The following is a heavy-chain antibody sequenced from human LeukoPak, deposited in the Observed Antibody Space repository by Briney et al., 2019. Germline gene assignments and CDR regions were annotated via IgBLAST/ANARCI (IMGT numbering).Heavy chain of an antibody. Sequence: SETLSLTCTVSGGSISSSSYYWGWIRQPPRKGLEWIGSIYYSGSTYYNPSLKSRVTISVDTSKNQFSLKLSSVTAADTAVYYCARLIRQQLVGYYFDYWGQGTLVTVSS. CDR2: IYYSGST. CDR3: ARLIRQQLVGYYFDY. CDR1: GGSISSSSYY. V-gene: IGHV4-39*01. D-gene: IGHD6-13*01. J-gene: IGHJ4*02.